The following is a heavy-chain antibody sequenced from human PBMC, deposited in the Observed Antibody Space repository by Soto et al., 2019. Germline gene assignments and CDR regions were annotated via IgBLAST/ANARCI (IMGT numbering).Heavy chain of an antibody. CDR2: ISSSGSTA. D-gene: IGHD3-10*01. CDR3: TTAAWFPYLSFN. Sequence: EVQLVESGGGLVQPGVSLRLSCAASGFTFSRFELHWVRQAPGKGLEWISYISSSGSTAYYASSVEGRFTISSDNANNSVYLQMGTLSAEDTALYYCTTAAWFPYLSFNLGQGALVTVSS. J-gene: IGHJ4*02. V-gene: IGHV3-48*03. CDR1: GFTFSRFE.